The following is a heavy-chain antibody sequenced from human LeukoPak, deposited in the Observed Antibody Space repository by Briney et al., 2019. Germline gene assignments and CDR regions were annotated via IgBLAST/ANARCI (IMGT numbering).Heavy chain of an antibody. CDR2: TYYRSKWYN. V-gene: IGHV6-1*01. CDR1: GDXVSSYRAA. J-gene: IGHJ4*02. Sequence: SQTLSLTCAISGDXVSSYRAAWNWIRQSPSRGLEWLGRTYYRSKWYNDYAVSVKSRITIKPDTSKNQFSLQLSSVTPEDTAVYYCARALGNDFDYWGQGTLVTVSS. D-gene: IGHD5-12*01. CDR3: ARALGNDFDY.